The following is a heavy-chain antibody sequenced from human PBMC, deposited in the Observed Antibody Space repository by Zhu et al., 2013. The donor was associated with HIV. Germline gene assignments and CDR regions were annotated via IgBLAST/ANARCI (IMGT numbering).Heavy chain of an antibody. V-gene: IGHV3-48*03. CDR1: GFTFSSYE. CDR3: ARRPIAAAGTETRGKYYYYYGMDV. CDR2: ISSSGSTI. D-gene: IGHD6-13*01. Sequence: EVQLVESGGGLVQPGGSLRLSCAASGFTFSSYEMNWVRQAPGKGLEWVSYISSSGSTIYYADSVKGRFTISRDSAKNSLYLQMNSLRAEDTAVYYCARRPIAAAGTETRGKYYYYYGMDVWGQGTTVTVSS. J-gene: IGHJ6*02.